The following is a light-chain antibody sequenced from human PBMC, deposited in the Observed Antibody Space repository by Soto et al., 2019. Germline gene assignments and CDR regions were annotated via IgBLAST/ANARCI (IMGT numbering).Light chain of an antibody. Sequence: DIQMTQSPTSLSASVGDRVTITCLASQGSRNFVAWHQQKPGKAPKLLIYAASTLQSGVPSRLSGSVSGTDFTLTISSLQPEDVATYSCQKYSSVPVFGPGTKVEIK. V-gene: IGKV1-27*01. CDR2: AAS. CDR1: QGSRNF. J-gene: IGKJ3*01. CDR3: QKYSSVPV.